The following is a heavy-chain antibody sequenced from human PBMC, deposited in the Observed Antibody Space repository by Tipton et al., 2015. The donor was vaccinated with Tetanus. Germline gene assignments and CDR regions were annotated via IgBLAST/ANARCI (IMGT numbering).Heavy chain of an antibody. Sequence: TLSLTCTVSGGSIGGYYWSWIRQPPGKGLEWIAYISYTGSSNSKPSLKSRVTTSVDTARNQFSLKLISVTAADTAVYYCARLSSSANDAHGFDIWGQGTMVTVSS. CDR2: ISYTGSS. V-gene: IGHV4-59*08. CDR1: GGSIGGYY. D-gene: IGHD2-8*01. CDR3: ARLSSSANDAHGFDI. J-gene: IGHJ3*02.